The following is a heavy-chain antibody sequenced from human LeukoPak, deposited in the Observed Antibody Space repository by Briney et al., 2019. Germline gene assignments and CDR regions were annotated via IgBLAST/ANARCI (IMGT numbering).Heavy chain of an antibody. D-gene: IGHD2-21*01. J-gene: IGHJ4*02. CDR1: GGSISSSSRY. CDR2: IYYSGIT. V-gene: IGHV4-39*01. Sequence: SETLSLTCTVSGGSISSSSRYWGWIRQPPGKGLEWIGSIYYSGITYYNPSLKSRVTISSDTSKNQFSLKLTSVTAADTAVYYCARLSPIWWFFWGQGTLVTVSS. CDR3: ARLSPIWWFF.